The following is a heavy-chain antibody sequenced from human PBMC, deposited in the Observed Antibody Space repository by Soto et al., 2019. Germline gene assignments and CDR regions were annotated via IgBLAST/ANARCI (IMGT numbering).Heavy chain of an antibody. CDR2: IYSDGST. Sequence: EVQLVESGGGLVQPGGSLRLSCPASGFTVSSNYMSRVRQAPGKGLEWVSVIYSDGSTYYADSVKGRFTISRDNSKNTLSLQMNSLRAEDTAMYYCARLDGLNYGCDYWGQGTLVTVSS. J-gene: IGHJ4*02. CDR1: GFTVSSNY. CDR3: ARLDGLNYGCDY. D-gene: IGHD3-16*01. V-gene: IGHV3-66*01.